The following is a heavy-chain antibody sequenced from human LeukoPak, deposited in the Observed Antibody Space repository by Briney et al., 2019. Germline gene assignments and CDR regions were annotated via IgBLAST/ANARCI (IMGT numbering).Heavy chain of an antibody. CDR3: ARALHLNRRSSGHPY. J-gene: IGHJ4*02. D-gene: IGHD3-22*01. CDR1: GFTVSSNY. V-gene: IGHV3-53*01. CDR2: IYSGGST. Sequence: GGSLRLSCAASGFTVSSNYMSWVRQAPGKGLEWVSVIYSGGSTYYADSVKGRFTISRDNSKNTLYLQMNSLRAEDTAVYYCARALHLNRRSSGHPYWGQGTLVTVSS.